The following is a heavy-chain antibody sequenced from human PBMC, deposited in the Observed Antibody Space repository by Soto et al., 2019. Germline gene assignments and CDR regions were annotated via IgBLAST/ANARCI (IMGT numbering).Heavy chain of an antibody. D-gene: IGHD2-15*01. CDR2: IKTKTDGGAT. J-gene: IGHJ1*01. CDR1: GFILSNVW. Sequence: GGSLRLSCAASGFILSNVWMSWVCQAPGKGLEWVGRIKTKTDGGATDYAAPVKGRFTVSRDDSGNTLLLEMNSLKTEDTAVYYCSIDRDCSDGSCAKQFHHWGQGTLVTVSS. V-gene: IGHV3-15*01. CDR3: SIDRDCSDGSCAKQFHH.